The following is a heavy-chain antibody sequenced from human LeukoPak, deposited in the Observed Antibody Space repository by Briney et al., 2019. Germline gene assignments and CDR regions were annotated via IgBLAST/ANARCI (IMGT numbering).Heavy chain of an antibody. D-gene: IGHD7-27*01. CDR2: IYYSGST. Sequence: SETLSLTCTVSGGSISSYYWSWIRQPPGKGLEWIGYIYYSGSTNYNPSLKSRVTISVDTSKNQFSLKLSSVTAADTAVYFCARGFRGDDFDYWGQGTLVTVSS. V-gene: IGHV4-59*08. CDR1: GGSISSYY. J-gene: IGHJ4*02. CDR3: ARGFRGDDFDY.